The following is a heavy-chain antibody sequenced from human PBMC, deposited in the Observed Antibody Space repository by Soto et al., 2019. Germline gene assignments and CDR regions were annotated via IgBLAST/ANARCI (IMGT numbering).Heavy chain of an antibody. Sequence: EVQLLESGGGLVQPVVSLRLSCASSGFTFSTYTMSWVRRAPGKGLEWVSAISGSGASPSYADSVQGRFTISRDNPKRTLYLQMNNLRAEDTAVYYCAKARCSTTNCYVPDYWGQGTLVTVSS. D-gene: IGHD2-2*01. CDR1: GFTFSTYT. CDR2: ISGSGASP. J-gene: IGHJ4*02. V-gene: IGHV3-23*01. CDR3: AKARCSTTNCYVPDY.